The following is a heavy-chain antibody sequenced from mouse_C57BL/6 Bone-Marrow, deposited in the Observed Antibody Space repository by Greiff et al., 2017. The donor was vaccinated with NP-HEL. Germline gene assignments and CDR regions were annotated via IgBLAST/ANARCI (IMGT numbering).Heavy chain of an antibody. J-gene: IGHJ3*01. D-gene: IGHD2-2*01. CDR3: ARSTGSWFAY. CDR1: GYTFTSYW. V-gene: IGHV1-52*01. CDR2: IDPSDSET. Sequence: QVQLQQPGAELVRPGSSVKLSCKASGYTFTSYWMHWVKQRPIQGLEWIGNIDPSDSETHYNQKFKDKATLTVDKSSSTAYMQLSSLTSEVSAVYYCARSTGSWFAYWGQGTLVTVSA.